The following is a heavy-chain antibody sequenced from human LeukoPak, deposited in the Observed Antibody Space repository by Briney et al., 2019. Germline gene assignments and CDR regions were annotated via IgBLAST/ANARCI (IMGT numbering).Heavy chain of an antibody. D-gene: IGHD3-22*01. V-gene: IGHV3-11*06. Sequence: PGGSLRLSCAASGFTFSNYWMHWIRQAPGKGLEWVSYISTSGRYTNYTDSVKGRFTISRDNAKNSLFLQMNSLRAEDTAVYYCARVASITMICDFWGQGTLVTVSS. CDR2: ISTSGRYT. J-gene: IGHJ4*02. CDR1: GFTFSNYW. CDR3: ARVASITMICDF.